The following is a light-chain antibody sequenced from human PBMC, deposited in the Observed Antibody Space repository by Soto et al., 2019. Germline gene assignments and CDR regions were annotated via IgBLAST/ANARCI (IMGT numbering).Light chain of an antibody. CDR2: DVS. V-gene: IGLV2-14*01. Sequence: QSALTQPASVSGSPGQSITISCTGTSSDVGGYNYVSWYQQHPGKAPKLMIYDVSNRPSGVSTRFSGSKSGNTASLTISGLQAEDEGDYYCSSYTSISTLVFGGGTQLTVL. J-gene: IGLJ2*01. CDR3: SSYTSISTLV. CDR1: SSDVGGYNY.